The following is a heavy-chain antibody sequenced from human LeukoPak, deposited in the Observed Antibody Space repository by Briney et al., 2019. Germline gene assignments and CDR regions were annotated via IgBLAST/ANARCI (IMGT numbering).Heavy chain of an antibody. CDR1: GGSISSYY. V-gene: IGHV4-59*08. Sequence: LETLSLTCTVSGGSISSYYWSWIRQPPGKGLEWIGYIYYSGSTNYNPSLKSRVTISVDTSKNQFSLKLSSVTAADTAVYYCARLKRGSGWAEGSIDYWGQGTLVTVSS. CDR2: IYYSGST. J-gene: IGHJ4*02. CDR3: ARLKRGSGWAEGSIDY. D-gene: IGHD6-19*01.